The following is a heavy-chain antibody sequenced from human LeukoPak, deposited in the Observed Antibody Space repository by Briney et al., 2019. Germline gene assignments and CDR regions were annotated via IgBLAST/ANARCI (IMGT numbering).Heavy chain of an antibody. J-gene: IGHJ4*02. Sequence: GGSLRLSCAASGFTVSSNYMSWVRQAPGKGLEWVSVIYSGGSTYYADSVKGRFTISRDNSKNTLYLQMNSLRAEDTAVYYCARGRAQGRGSANFELDYWGQGTLVTVSS. CDR3: ARGRAQGRGSANFELDY. D-gene: IGHD3-16*01. CDR2: IYSGGST. V-gene: IGHV3-66*01. CDR1: GFTVSSNY.